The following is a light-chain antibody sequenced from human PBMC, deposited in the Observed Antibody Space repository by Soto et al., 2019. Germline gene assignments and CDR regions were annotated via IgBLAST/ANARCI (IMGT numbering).Light chain of an antibody. CDR1: QSVNNN. V-gene: IGKV3-11*01. J-gene: IGKJ5*01. Sequence: EIVLTQSPGTLSLSPGESATLSCRASQSVNNNLAWYQQKPGQAPRLLIYDVYNRATGIQARFSGSGSGTDFTLTIRSLEPEDFAVYYCKQRSNWQITFGQGTRLEI. CDR2: DVY. CDR3: KQRSNWQIT.